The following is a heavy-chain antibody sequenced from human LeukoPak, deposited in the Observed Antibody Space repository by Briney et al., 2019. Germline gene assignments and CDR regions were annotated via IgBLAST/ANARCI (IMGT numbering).Heavy chain of an antibody. CDR1: GGSISSSSYY. V-gene: IGHV4-61*02. D-gene: IGHD2-2*01. CDR3: AASHPSQLPGVDY. J-gene: IGHJ4*02. Sequence: SETLSLTCTVSGGSISSSSYYWGWIRQPAGKGLEWIGRIYTSGSTNYNPSLKSRVTISVDTSKNQFSLKLSSVTAADTAVYYCAASHPSQLPGVDYWGQGTLVTVSS. CDR2: IYTSGST.